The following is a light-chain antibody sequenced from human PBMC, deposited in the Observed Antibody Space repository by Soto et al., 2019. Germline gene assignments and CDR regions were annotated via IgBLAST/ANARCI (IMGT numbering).Light chain of an antibody. CDR3: QSYDNNNHWV. J-gene: IGLJ3*02. V-gene: IGLV6-57*01. CDR2: EDN. CDR1: SGSIANNY. Sequence: NFMLTQPHSVSESPGKTVTMSCTRSSGSIANNYVQWYQQRPGSPPTTVIYEDNQRPSGVPDRFSGSIDSSSNSASLTISGLKTEDEADYYCQSYDNNNHWVIGGGTKLTVL.